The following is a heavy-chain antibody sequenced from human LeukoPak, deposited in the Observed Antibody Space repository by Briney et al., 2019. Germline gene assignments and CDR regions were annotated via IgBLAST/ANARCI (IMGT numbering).Heavy chain of an antibody. V-gene: IGHV4-38-2*02. CDR3: ARVGGYDSPFDY. J-gene: IGHJ4*02. CDR1: GYSISSGYY. Sequence: SETLSLTCTVSGYSISSGYYWGWIRQPPGKGLEWIGSIYHSGSTYYNPSLKSRVTISVDTSKNQFSLKLSSVTAADTAVYYCARVGGYDSPFDYWGQGTLVTVSS. CDR2: IYHSGST. D-gene: IGHD5-12*01.